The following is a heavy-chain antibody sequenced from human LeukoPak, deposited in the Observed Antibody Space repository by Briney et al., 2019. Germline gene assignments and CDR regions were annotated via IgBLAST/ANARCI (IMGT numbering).Heavy chain of an antibody. CDR2: INPNSGGT. D-gene: IGHD3-9*01. CDR1: GYTFTGYY. Sequence: ASVKVSCKASGYTFTGYYMHWVRQAPGQGLEWMGWINPNSGGTNYAQKFQGRVTMTRDTSIGTAYMELSRLRSDDTAVYYCARDYSYYDILTGYQSPDAFDIWGQGTMVTVSS. CDR3: ARDYSYYDILTGYQSPDAFDI. J-gene: IGHJ3*02. V-gene: IGHV1-2*02.